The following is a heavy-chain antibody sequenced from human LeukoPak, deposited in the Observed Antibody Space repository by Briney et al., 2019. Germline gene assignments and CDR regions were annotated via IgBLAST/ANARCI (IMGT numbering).Heavy chain of an antibody. Sequence: SETLSLTCTVSGGFISSYYWSWIRQPAGKGLEWVGSIYTGGSTNYNPNAKSRVTMSVDTSKNPFSLKLSHLPAADTAAYYCARNKVHVVPAAPQEYYYNYYIDVWGKGTTVTVSS. V-gene: IGHV4-4*07. CDR1: GGFISSYY. D-gene: IGHD2-2*01. CDR3: ARNKVHVVPAAPQEYYYNYYIDV. CDR2: IYTGGST. J-gene: IGHJ6*03.